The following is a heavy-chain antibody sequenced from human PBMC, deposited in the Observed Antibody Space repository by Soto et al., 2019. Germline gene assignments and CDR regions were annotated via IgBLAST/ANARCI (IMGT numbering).Heavy chain of an antibody. CDR2: IIPIFGTA. D-gene: IGHD2-2*01. V-gene: IGHV1-69*13. J-gene: IGHJ6*02. Sequence: ASVKVSCKASGGTFSSYAISWVRQAPGQGLEWMGGIIPIFGTANYAEKFQGRVTITADESTSTAYMELSSLRSEDTAGYYCARGGRGIVVVPAAIRGHYYYYGMDVWGQGTTVTVS. CDR1: GGTFSSYA. CDR3: ARGGRGIVVVPAAIRGHYYYYGMDV.